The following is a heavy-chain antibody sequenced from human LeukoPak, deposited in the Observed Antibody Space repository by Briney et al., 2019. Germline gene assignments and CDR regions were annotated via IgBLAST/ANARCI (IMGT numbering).Heavy chain of an antibody. CDR1: GFIFSSYW. J-gene: IGHJ4*02. CDR3: ARIDARSYFFDY. D-gene: IGHD4-17*01. CDR2: IKLDGSEK. V-gene: IGHV3-7*01. Sequence: GGSLRLSCAASGFIFSSYWMIWVRQAPGKGLEWVANIKLDGSEKYYVDSVKGRFTVSRDNAKNSLYLQMSSLRAEDTAVFYCARIDARSYFFDYWGQGTLVTVSS.